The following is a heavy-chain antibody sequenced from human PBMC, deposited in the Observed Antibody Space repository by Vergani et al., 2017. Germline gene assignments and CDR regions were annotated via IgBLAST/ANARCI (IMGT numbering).Heavy chain of an antibody. CDR2: IYYSGST. Sequence: QLQLQESGPGLVKPSETLSLTCTVSGGSISSSSYYWGWIRQPPGKGLEWIGSIYYSGSTYYNPSLKSRVTICVDTSRNQFSLKLSSVTAADTAVYYCARHRAYCGGDCYSGWFDPWGQGTLVTVSS. J-gene: IGHJ5*02. D-gene: IGHD2-21*02. CDR1: GGSISSSSYY. CDR3: ARHRAYCGGDCYSGWFDP. V-gene: IGHV4-39*01.